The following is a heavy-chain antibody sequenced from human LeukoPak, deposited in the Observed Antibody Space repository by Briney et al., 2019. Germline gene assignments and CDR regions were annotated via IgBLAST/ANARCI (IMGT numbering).Heavy chain of an antibody. Sequence: PSETLSLTCAVSGYSISSGYYWGWIRQPSGKGLEWIGSIYHSGSTYYNPSLKSRVTISVDTSKNQFSLKLSSVTAADTAVYYCARGNILKVRQNAFDIWGQGTMVTVSS. CDR1: GYSISSGYY. CDR3: ARGNILKVRQNAFDI. J-gene: IGHJ3*02. CDR2: IYHSGST. D-gene: IGHD3-10*01. V-gene: IGHV4-38-2*01.